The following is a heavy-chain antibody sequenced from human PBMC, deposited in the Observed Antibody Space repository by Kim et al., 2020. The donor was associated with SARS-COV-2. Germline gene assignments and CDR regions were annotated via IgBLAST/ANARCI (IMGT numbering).Heavy chain of an antibody. CDR3: AKDIALYSSSWEYYFDY. Sequence: GGSLRLSCAASGFTFDDYAMHWVRQAPGKGLEWVSGISWNSGSIGYADSVKGRFIISRDNAKNSLYLQMNSLRAEDTALYYCAKDIALYSSSWEYYFDY. CDR1: GFTFDDYA. V-gene: IGHV3-9*01. D-gene: IGHD6-13*01. CDR2: ISWNSGSI. J-gene: IGHJ4*01.